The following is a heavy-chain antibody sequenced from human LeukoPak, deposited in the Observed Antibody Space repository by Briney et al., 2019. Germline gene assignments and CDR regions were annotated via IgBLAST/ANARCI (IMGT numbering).Heavy chain of an antibody. D-gene: IGHD3-22*01. J-gene: IGHJ4*02. V-gene: IGHV3-21*01. CDR2: ISSSSSYI. Sequence: GGSLRLSCAASGFTFSSYEMNWVRQAPGKWLEWVSSISSSSSYIYYADSGKGRFTISRDNAKNSLYLQMNSLRAEDTAVYYCARDNDSSGYYYVDYWGQGTLVTVSS. CDR3: ARDNDSSGYYYVDY. CDR1: GFTFSSYE.